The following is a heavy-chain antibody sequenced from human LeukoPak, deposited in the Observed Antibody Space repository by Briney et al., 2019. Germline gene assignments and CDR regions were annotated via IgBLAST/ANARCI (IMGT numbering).Heavy chain of an antibody. CDR1: GFTFSSYA. J-gene: IGHJ4*02. Sequence: PGRSRRLSCAASGFTFSSYAMHWVRQAPGKGLEWVAVISYDGSNKYYADSVKGRFTISRDNSKNTLYLQMNSLRAEDTAVYYCARDRGSYPFFDYWGQGTLVTVSS. CDR2: ISYDGSNK. V-gene: IGHV3-30-3*01. D-gene: IGHD1-26*01. CDR3: ARDRGSYPFFDY.